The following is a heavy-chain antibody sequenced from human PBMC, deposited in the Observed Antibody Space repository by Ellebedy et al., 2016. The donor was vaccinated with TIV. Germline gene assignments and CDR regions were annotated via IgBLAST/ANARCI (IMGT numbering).Heavy chain of an antibody. CDR1: GFTFSSYS. D-gene: IGHD6-13*01. Sequence: GGSLRLSXAASGFTFSSYSMNWVRQAPGKGLEWVSYISSSSSYIYYADSVKGRFTISRDNAKNSLYLQMNSLRAEDTAVYYCARVVYIRYSSSWFLDYWGQGTLVTVSS. V-gene: IGHV3-21*05. J-gene: IGHJ4*02. CDR3: ARVVYIRYSSSWFLDY. CDR2: ISSSSSYI.